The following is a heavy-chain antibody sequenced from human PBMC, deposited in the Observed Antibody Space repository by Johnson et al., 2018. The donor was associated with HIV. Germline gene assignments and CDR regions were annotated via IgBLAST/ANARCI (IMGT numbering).Heavy chain of an antibody. J-gene: IGHJ3*02. D-gene: IGHD7-27*01. CDR1: GFTFSGSA. Sequence: MLLVESGGGLVQPGGSLELSCAASGFTFSGSAMHWVRQASGKGLEWVGRIRGRANTYATAYAASLKGSFTISRDYSKNTLYLQMNSLRAEDTAVYYCAPLGDAFDIWGQGTMVTVSS. CDR2: IRGRANTYAT. CDR3: APLGDAFDI. V-gene: IGHV3-73*01.